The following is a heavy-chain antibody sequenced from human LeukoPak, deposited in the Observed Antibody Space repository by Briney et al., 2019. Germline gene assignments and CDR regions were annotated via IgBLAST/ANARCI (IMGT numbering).Heavy chain of an antibody. D-gene: IGHD6-13*01. CDR2: FDPEDGET. Sequence: ASVKVSCKVSGYTLTELSMHWVRQAPGKGLEWMGGFDPEDGETIYAQKFQGRVTMTEDTSTDTAYMELSSLRSEDTAVYYCAIPGRSSRDFDYWGQGTLVTVSS. CDR3: AIPGRSSRDFDY. J-gene: IGHJ4*02. CDR1: GYTLTELS. V-gene: IGHV1-24*01.